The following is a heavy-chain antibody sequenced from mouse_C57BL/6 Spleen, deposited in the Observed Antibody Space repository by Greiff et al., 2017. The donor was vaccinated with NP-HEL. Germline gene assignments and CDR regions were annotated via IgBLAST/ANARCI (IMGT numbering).Heavy chain of an antibody. CDR1: GYTFTSYW. J-gene: IGHJ1*03. CDR2: IDPNSGGT. V-gene: IGHV1-72*01. Sequence: VKLQQPGAELVKPGASVKLSCKASGYTFTSYWMHWVKQRPGRGLEWIGRIDPNSGGTKYNEKFKSKATLTVDKPSSPAYMQLSSLTSEASAVYDCSRCVTTLSYGVWGTGTTVTVSS. CDR3: SRCVTTLSYGV. D-gene: IGHD1-1*01.